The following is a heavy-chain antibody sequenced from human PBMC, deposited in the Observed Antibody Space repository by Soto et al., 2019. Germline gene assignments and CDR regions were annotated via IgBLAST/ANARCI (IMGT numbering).Heavy chain of an antibody. CDR2: IWYDGSNK. D-gene: IGHD3-10*01. V-gene: IGHV3-33*01. J-gene: IGHJ4*02. CDR1: GFTFSSYG. CDR3: ARGRKVRGVMGYFDY. Sequence: QVQLVESGGGVVQPGRSLRLSCAASGFTFSSYGMHWVRQAPGKGLEWVAVIWYDGSNKYYADSVKGRFTISRDNSKNKLYLQMNSLRAEDTAVYYCARGRKVRGVMGYFDYWGQGTLVTVSS.